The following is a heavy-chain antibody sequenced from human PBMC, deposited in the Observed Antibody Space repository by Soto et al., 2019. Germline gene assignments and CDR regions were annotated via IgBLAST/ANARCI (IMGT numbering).Heavy chain of an antibody. CDR2: ISGSGGST. CDR1: GFTFSSYA. D-gene: IGHD3-16*02. CDR3: AKINDYIWGSYRPDDAFDI. Sequence: GESLKISCAASGFTFSSYAMSWVRQAPGKGLEWVSAISGSGGSTYYADSVKGRFTISRDNSKNTLYLQMNSLRAEDTAVYYCAKINDYIWGSYRPDDAFDIWGQGTMVTVSS. V-gene: IGHV3-23*01. J-gene: IGHJ3*02.